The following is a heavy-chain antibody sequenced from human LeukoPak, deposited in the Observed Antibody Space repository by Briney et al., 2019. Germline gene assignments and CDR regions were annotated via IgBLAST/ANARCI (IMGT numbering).Heavy chain of an antibody. CDR2: ISWDGGST. Sequence: GGSLRLSCAASGFTFDDYTMHWVRQAPGKGLEWVSLISWDGGSTYYADSVKGRFTISRDNSKNSLYLQMNSLRTEDTALYYCAKAGQAIGVAGNIDYWGQGTLVTVSS. V-gene: IGHV3-43*01. D-gene: IGHD6-19*01. J-gene: IGHJ4*02. CDR3: AKAGQAIGVAGNIDY. CDR1: GFTFDDYT.